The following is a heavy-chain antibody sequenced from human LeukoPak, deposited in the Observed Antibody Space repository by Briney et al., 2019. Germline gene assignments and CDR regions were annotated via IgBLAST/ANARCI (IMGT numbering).Heavy chain of an antibody. Sequence: GGSLRLSCAASGFTFSSYAMGWVRQAPGKGLEWVSAISGSGGSTYYADSVKGRFTISRDNSKNTLYLQMNSLRAEDTAVYYCARDGYNSDFDYWGQGTLVTVSS. J-gene: IGHJ4*02. CDR1: GFTFSSYA. CDR2: ISGSGGST. CDR3: ARDGYNSDFDY. V-gene: IGHV3-23*01. D-gene: IGHD5-24*01.